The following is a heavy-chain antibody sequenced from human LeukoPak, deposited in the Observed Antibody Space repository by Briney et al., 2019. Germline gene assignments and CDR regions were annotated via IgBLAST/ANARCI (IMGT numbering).Heavy chain of an antibody. Sequence: PGGSLRLSCAASGFIFSSYSMNWVRQAPGKGLEWVSFISTSSSYIYYADSVKGRFTISRDNAKNSLYLQMNSLRAEDTAVYYCAEDCTGRSYYYYYMDVWGKGTTVTISS. CDR2: ISTSSSYI. J-gene: IGHJ6*03. CDR3: AEDCTGRSYYYYYMDV. V-gene: IGHV3-21*01. D-gene: IGHD2-8*02. CDR1: GFIFSSYS.